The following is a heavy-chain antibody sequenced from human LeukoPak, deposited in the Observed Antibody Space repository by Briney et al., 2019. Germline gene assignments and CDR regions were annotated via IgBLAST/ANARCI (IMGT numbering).Heavy chain of an antibody. D-gene: IGHD6-19*01. V-gene: IGHV1-24*01. Sequence: AAVKVSCKVCVDTLTDLFMYWVRQAPGKRLEWFGGFDPEDGETIYAQKFQGRVTMTEDTSTDTAYMELSSLRSEDTAVYYCATGQGYSSGWVFDYWGQGTLVTVSS. CDR2: FDPEDGET. J-gene: IGHJ4*02. CDR3: ATGQGYSSGWVFDY. CDR1: VDTLTDLF.